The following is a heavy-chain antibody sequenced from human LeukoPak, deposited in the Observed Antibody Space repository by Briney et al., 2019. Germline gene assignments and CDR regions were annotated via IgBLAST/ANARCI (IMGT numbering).Heavy chain of an antibody. D-gene: IGHD3-10*01. CDR3: AKVMSRTMVRGVPPSDY. CDR2: ISGSGGST. J-gene: IGHJ4*02. CDR1: GFTFSSYA. Sequence: GGSLRLSCAASGFTFSSYAMSWVRQAPGKGLGWVSAISGSGGSTYYADSVKGRFTIPREHSKNNLYLKMNRLSAEDTAVYYCAKVMSRTMVRGVPPSDYWGQGTLVTVSS. V-gene: IGHV3-23*01.